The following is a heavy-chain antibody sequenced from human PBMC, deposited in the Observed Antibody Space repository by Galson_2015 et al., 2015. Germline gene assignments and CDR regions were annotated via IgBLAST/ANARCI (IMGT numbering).Heavy chain of an antibody. CDR2: VKSKTDGGTT. Sequence: SLRLSCAASGFTFSQAWMSWVRQAPGKGLEWVGRVKSKTDGGTTDYAAPVKGRFTISRDDSKNTLYLQMNSLKTEDTAVYYCTTDVPYGSGSYYNVWFDPRGQGTLVTVSS. V-gene: IGHV3-15*01. CDR1: GFTFSQAW. D-gene: IGHD3-10*01. J-gene: IGHJ5*01. CDR3: TTDVPYGSGSYYNVWFDP.